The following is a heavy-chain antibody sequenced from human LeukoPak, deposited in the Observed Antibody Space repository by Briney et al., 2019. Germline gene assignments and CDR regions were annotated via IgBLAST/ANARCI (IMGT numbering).Heavy chain of an antibody. J-gene: IGHJ4*02. CDR3: ARDYWWNYDY. CDR1: GFTFSSYA. CDR2: ISKDGSDK. V-gene: IGHV3-30-3*01. Sequence: GGSLRLSCAASGFTFSSYAMHWVRQAPGKGLEWVAVISKDGSDKYYPGSVRGRFTISRDNSKNTIYLQMDSLRAEDTAIYYCARDYWWNYDYWGQGTLVTVSS. D-gene: IGHD1-7*01.